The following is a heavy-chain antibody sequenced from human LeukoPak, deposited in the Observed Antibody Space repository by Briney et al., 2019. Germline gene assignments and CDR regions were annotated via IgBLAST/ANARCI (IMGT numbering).Heavy chain of an antibody. CDR2: IWYDGSNK. V-gene: IGHV3-33*01. Sequence: PGGSLRLSCAASGFTFSSYGMHWVRQAPGKGLEWVAVIWYDGSNKYYADSVKGRFTISRDNSKNTLYLQMNSLRAEDTAVYYCARDRLAARNWFGPWGQGTLVTVSS. CDR1: GFTFSSYG. D-gene: IGHD6-13*01. CDR3: ARDRLAARNWFGP. J-gene: IGHJ5*02.